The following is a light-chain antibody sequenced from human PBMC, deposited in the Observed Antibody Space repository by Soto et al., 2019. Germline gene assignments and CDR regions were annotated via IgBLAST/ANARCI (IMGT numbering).Light chain of an antibody. V-gene: IGKV3-15*01. CDR2: ASS. CDR1: QSLSSN. J-gene: IGKJ4*01. CDR3: QQYRNSPAT. Sequence: ERVLPPSQATMSVSPVEISPLSCRASQSLSSNLAWYQQKVGQPPRLLIYASSTRATGIPARFTGSESGTEFTLTISSLQSEDFAVYYCQQYRNSPATFGGGNKVDIK.